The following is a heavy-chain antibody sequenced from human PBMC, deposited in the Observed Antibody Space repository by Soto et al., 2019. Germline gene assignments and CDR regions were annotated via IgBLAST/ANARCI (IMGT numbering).Heavy chain of an antibody. J-gene: IGHJ6*02. V-gene: IGHV3-30*18. CDR3: AKDQTYIGTAVWDV. CDR2: ISSEGNNK. CDR1: GFTFTTYV. Sequence: QVLLVEAGGGVVQPERSLRLSCAASGFTFTTYVMHWVRQAPGKGLEWVALISSEGNNKNYADSVKGRFLISRDNYMNTLYLQMNNVRGEDTGIYYCAKDQTYIGTAVWDVWGQGTTVTVSS. D-gene: IGHD1-26*01.